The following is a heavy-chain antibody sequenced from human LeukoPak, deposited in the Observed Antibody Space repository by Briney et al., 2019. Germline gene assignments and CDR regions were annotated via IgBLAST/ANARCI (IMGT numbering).Heavy chain of an antibody. CDR1: GFTFSSYG. D-gene: IGHD2-2*01. CDR2: IRYEGSNK. CDR3: AKDLRDCSSTSCYYYYYYMDV. J-gene: IGHJ6*03. Sequence: GGSLRLSCAASGFTFSSYGMHWVRQAPGKGLEWGAFIRYEGSNKYYADSVKGRFTISRDNSKNTLYLQMNSLRAEDTAVYYCAKDLRDCSSTSCYYYYYYMDVWGKGTTVTVSS. V-gene: IGHV3-30*02.